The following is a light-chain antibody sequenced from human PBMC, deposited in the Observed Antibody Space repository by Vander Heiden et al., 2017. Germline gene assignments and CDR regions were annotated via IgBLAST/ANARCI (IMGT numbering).Light chain of an antibody. CDR2: EDN. CDR3: QSYDSSNQGV. Sequence: NFMLTQPHSVSESPGKTVTISCTRSSGSIASNYVQWYQQRPVSSPTNVIYEDNKRPSGVPDRFSGSIDSSSNSASLTISGLKTEDEADYYCQSYDSSNQGVFGGGTKLTVL. V-gene: IGLV6-57*01. CDR1: SGSIASNY. J-gene: IGLJ2*01.